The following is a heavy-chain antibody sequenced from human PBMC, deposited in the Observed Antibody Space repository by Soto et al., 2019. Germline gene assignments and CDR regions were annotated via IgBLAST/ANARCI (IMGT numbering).Heavy chain of an antibody. CDR1: GDSISRGGYF. CDR3: ARGILRPNHYMDV. CDR2: IYDIGRA. J-gene: IGHJ6*03. D-gene: IGHD1-26*01. Sequence: QVQLQESGPGLVKPSQTLSLTCIVSGDSISRGGYFWSWFRQNPGKGLEWIGDIYDIGRAFYNPSLKSRVTMSVDTSKNQFSLNLRSVTAADTAVFYCARGILRPNHYMDVWGKGTAVAVSS. V-gene: IGHV4-31*03.